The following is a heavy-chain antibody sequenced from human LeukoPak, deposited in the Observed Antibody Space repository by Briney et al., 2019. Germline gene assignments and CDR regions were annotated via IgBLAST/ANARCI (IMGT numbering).Heavy chain of an antibody. CDR3: ARMIGWGARRYYYYYMDV. D-gene: IGHD1-26*01. CDR2: INHSRST. Sequence: SETLSLTCAVYGGSFSGYYWSWIRQSPGKGLEWIGEINHSRSTNYNPSLKSRVTISVDTSKNQFSLKLSSVTAADTAVYYCARMIGWGARRYYYYYMDVWGRGTTVTISS. CDR1: GGSFSGYY. J-gene: IGHJ6*03. V-gene: IGHV4-34*01.